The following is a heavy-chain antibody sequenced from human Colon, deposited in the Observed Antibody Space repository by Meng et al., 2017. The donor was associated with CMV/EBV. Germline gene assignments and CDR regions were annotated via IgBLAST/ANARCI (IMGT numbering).Heavy chain of an antibody. V-gene: IGHV6-1*01. J-gene: IGHJ5*01. CDR3: VRGSSGWGNWFDS. Sequence: SQTFSLTCAISGDKVSSNSATWNWIRQSPSRGLEWLARTYLRSKWYIAYADSVRSRINITTDTAKNQVSLQLSSVTPEDTAVYYCVRGSSGWGNWFDSWGQGTLVTVSS. CDR2: TYLRSKWYI. D-gene: IGHD6-19*01. CDR1: GDKVSSNSAT.